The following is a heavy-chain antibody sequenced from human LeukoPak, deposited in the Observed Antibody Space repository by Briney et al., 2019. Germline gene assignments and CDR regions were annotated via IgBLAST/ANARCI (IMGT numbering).Heavy chain of an antibody. V-gene: IGHV4-31*03. J-gene: IGHJ4*02. CDR3: ARDQYDTWSRRGNFDS. D-gene: IGHD3/OR15-3a*01. Sequence: SETLSLTCTVSGGSISSGGYYWSWIRQHPGKGLEWIGYIYYSGSTYYNPSLKNRVTISVDTSKNQFSLKLSSVTAAGTAVYYCARDQYDTWSRRGNFDSWGQGTLVIVSS. CDR2: IYYSGST. CDR1: GGSISSGGYY.